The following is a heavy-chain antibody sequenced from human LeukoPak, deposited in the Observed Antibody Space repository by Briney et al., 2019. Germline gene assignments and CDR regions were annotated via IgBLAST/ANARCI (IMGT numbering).Heavy chain of an antibody. D-gene: IGHD6-13*01. J-gene: IGHJ4*02. CDR2: ISSSGSTI. V-gene: IGHV3-48*03. Sequence: GGSLRLSCAASGFTLSSYEMNWVRQAPGKGLEWVSYISSSGSTIYYADSVKGRFTISRDNSKNTLYLQMNSLRAEDTAVYYCARDLRSSWYGVFDYWGQGTLVTVSS. CDR1: GFTLSSYE. CDR3: ARDLRSSWYGVFDY.